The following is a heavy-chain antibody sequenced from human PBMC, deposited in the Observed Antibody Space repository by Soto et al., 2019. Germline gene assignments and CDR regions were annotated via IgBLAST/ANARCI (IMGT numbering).Heavy chain of an antibody. CDR3: ARDQAGFGVVINWFAP. Sequence: ASVKVSCKASGYTFTSYAMHWVRQAPGQRLEWMGWINAGNGNTKYSQKFQGRVTITRDTSASTAYMELSSLRSEDTAVYYCARDQAGFGVVINWFAPWGQGTLVTVSS. J-gene: IGHJ5*02. CDR1: GYTFTSYA. V-gene: IGHV1-3*01. D-gene: IGHD3-3*01. CDR2: INAGNGNT.